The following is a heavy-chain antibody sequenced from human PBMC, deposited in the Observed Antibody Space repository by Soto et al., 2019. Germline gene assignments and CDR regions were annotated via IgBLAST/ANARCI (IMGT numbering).Heavy chain of an antibody. D-gene: IGHD6-13*01. J-gene: IGHJ4*02. Sequence: QVQLQESGPGLVKPSETLSLTCTVSGGSISSYYWSWIRQPPGKGLEWIGYIYYSGSTNHNPSLKSRVTISVDTSKNQFSLKLRSVTAADTAVYSCARGLYSSSWYRADDWGQGILVTVSS. CDR2: IYYSGST. CDR3: ARGLYSSSWYRADD. CDR1: GGSISSYY. V-gene: IGHV4-59*01.